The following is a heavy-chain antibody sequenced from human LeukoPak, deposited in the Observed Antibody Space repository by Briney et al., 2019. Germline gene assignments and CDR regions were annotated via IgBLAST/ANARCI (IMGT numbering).Heavy chain of an antibody. J-gene: IGHJ4*02. CDR1: GYTFTGYY. CDR3: AKGFSRLAVATWTIDY. Sequence: ASVKVSCKASGYTFTGYYMHWVRQAPGQGLEWMGRINPNSGGTNYAQKFQGRVTMTRDTSISTAYMELSRLRSDDTAVYYCAKGFSRLAVATWTIDYWGQGTLVTVSS. V-gene: IGHV1-2*06. D-gene: IGHD6-19*01. CDR2: INPNSGGT.